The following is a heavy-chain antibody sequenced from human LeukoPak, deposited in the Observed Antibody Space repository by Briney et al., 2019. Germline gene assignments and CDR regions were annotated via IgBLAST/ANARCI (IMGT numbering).Heavy chain of an antibody. CDR1: GLTFSNYA. J-gene: IGHJ5*02. V-gene: IGHV3-23*01. CDR2: ISDGGAAT. Sequence: PGGSLRLSCAASGLTFSNYAMTWVRQAPGKGLEWVSTISDGGAATYYADSVKGRFTISRDNSKNTLSLQMNSLRAEDTAVYYCAKALNVLVPSTSRWFDPWGQGTLVTVSS. D-gene: IGHD2-2*01. CDR3: AKALNVLVPSTSRWFDP.